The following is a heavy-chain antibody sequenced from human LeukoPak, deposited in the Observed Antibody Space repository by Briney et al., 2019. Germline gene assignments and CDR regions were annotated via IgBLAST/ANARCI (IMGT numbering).Heavy chain of an antibody. V-gene: IGHV1-8*03. CDR1: GYTFTSYD. CDR2: MNPNSGHT. D-gene: IGHD1-26*01. Sequence: ASVKVSCKASGYTFTSYDIHWVRQATGQGLEWMGWMNPNSGHTGYAQKFQGRVTITRDTSITTAYMELSSLGSEDTAVHYCARGVGAATNSFDYWGQGTLVTVSS. CDR3: ARGVGAATNSFDY. J-gene: IGHJ4*02.